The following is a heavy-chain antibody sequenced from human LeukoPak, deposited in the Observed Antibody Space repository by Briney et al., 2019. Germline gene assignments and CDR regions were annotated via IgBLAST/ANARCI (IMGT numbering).Heavy chain of an antibody. V-gene: IGHV3-23*01. CDR2: ISGSGGST. Sequence: PGGSLRLSCAASEFTFNNYAMSWVRQAPGKGLEWVSAISGSGGSTYYADSVKGRFTISRDNSKNTLYLQMNSLRAEDTAVYYCAKLGIYGDYHFDYWGQGTLVTVSS. J-gene: IGHJ4*02. D-gene: IGHD4-17*01. CDR3: AKLGIYGDYHFDY. CDR1: EFTFNNYA.